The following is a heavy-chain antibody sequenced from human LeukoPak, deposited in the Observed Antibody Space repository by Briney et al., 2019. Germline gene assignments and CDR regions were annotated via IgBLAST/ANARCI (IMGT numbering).Heavy chain of an antibody. CDR3: AKASWVSTADAVL. D-gene: IGHD3-16*01. J-gene: IGHJ4*02. Sequence: GGSLRLSCVASGLIFSNYAMSWVRQAPAGGLERGSSLRGYGETFYADSVKGRFTLARDDSRNTVYLQLNNLRVEDTAVYYCAKASWVSTADAVLWGQGTLVTVSS. CDR2: LRGYGET. CDR1: GLIFSNYA. V-gene: IGHV3-23*01.